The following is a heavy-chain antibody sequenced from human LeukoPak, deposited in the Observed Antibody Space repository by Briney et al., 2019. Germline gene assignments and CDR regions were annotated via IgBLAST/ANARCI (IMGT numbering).Heavy chain of an antibody. CDR2: IKQDGSEK. D-gene: IGHD1-26*01. J-gene: IGHJ4*02. V-gene: IGHV3-7*01. Sequence: GGSLRLSSAASGFTFSSYWMSWVRQAPGKGLEWVANIKQDGSEKYYVDSVKGRFTISRDNAKNSLYLQMNSLRAEDTAVYYCARDSGSYELAPLDYWGQGTLVTVSS. CDR3: ARDSGSYELAPLDY. CDR1: GFTFSSYW.